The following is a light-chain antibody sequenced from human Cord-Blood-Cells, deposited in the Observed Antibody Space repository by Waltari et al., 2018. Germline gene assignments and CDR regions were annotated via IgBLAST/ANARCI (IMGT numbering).Light chain of an antibody. Sequence: EIVLTQSPGTLSLSPGERATLSCRASQSVSSSYLAWYQQKPGQAPRLLIYGASSRATGIPDRVSGRGSGTDFTLTISRLEPEDFAVYYCQQYGSSRTFGQGTKVEIK. CDR1: QSVSSSY. CDR2: GAS. V-gene: IGKV3-20*01. J-gene: IGKJ1*01. CDR3: QQYGSSRT.